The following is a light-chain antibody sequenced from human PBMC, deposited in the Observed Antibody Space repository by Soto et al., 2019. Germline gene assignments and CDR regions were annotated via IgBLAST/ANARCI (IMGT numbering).Light chain of an antibody. J-gene: IGKJ1*01. CDR3: QQYGSSPRT. Sequence: EIVLTQSPGTLPLSPGERATLSCRASQSVSSTYLAWYQQKPGQPPRLLIYGASTRATGIPDRFSGSGSGTDFTLTISRLEPEDFAVFYCQQYGSSPRTFGQGTKVDIK. CDR2: GAS. V-gene: IGKV3-20*01. CDR1: QSVSSTY.